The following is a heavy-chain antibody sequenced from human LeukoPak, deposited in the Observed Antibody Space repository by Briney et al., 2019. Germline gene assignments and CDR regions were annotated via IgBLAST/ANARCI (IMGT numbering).Heavy chain of an antibody. V-gene: IGHV3-53*01. CDR2: IYDSGTT. J-gene: IGHJ4*02. D-gene: IGHD6-19*01. CDR1: GFTVSSNY. Sequence: GGSLRLSCATSGFTVSSNYMSWIRQAPGKGLEWVSVIYDSGTTYYADSVKGRFLIFRDTSKNTVDLQMNSLRVEDTAVYYCAGRRSSGWYAYWGQGTLVTVSS. CDR3: AGRRSSGWYAY.